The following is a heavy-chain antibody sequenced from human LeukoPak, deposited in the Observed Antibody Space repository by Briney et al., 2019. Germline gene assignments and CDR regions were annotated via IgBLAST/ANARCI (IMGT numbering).Heavy chain of an antibody. CDR1: GFTFSGSA. D-gene: IGHD3-16*01. Sequence: GGSLRLSCAASGFTFSGSAMHWVRQASGKGLEWVGRIRSKANSYATAYAASVKGRFNISRDDSKNKAYLQMNSLKTEDTAVYYCTRHTFFYYYYYMDVWGRGITVTVSS. CDR2: IRSKANSYAT. V-gene: IGHV3-73*01. J-gene: IGHJ6*03. CDR3: TRHTFFYYYYYMDV.